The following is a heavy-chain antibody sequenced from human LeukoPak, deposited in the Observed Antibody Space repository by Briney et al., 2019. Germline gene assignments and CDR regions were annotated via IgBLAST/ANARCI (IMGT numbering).Heavy chain of an antibody. V-gene: IGHV3-30*03. Sequence: GGSLRLSCAASGFTFSSYGIHWVRQAPGKGLEWVAVISYDGSNKFYADSVKGRFTISRDNSKNTLYLQMNSLRAEDTAVYYCARDPTGSGYSDYWGQGTLVTVSS. CDR3: ARDPTGSGYSDY. J-gene: IGHJ4*02. CDR1: GFTFSSYG. D-gene: IGHD3-22*01. CDR2: ISYDGSNK.